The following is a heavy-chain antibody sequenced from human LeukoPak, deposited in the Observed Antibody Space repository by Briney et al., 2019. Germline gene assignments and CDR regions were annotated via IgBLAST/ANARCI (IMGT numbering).Heavy chain of an antibody. J-gene: IGHJ4*02. V-gene: IGHV3-74*01. CDR3: ARALRYSSPFDY. CDR1: GFTFSSYW. D-gene: IGHD6-13*01. Sequence: PGGSLRLSCAASGFTFSSYWMHWVRHAPGKGLVWVSRINSDGSSTSYADSVKGRFTISRDNAKNTLYLQMNSLRAEDTAVYYCARALRYSSPFDYWGQGTLVTVSS. CDR2: INSDGSST.